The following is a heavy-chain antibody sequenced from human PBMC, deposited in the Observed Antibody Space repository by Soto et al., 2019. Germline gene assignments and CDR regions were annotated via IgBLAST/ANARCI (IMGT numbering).Heavy chain of an antibody. D-gene: IGHD2-2*01. CDR1: GFTFSSYA. V-gene: IGHV3-23*01. Sequence: GGSLRLYCAASGFTFSSYAMSWVRQAPGKGLEWVSAISGSGGSTYYADSVKGRFTISRDNSKNTLYLQMNSLRAEETAVYYCAKGPLCSSTSCSLYYFDYWGQGTLVTVSS. J-gene: IGHJ4*02. CDR3: AKGPLCSSTSCSLYYFDY. CDR2: ISGSGGST.